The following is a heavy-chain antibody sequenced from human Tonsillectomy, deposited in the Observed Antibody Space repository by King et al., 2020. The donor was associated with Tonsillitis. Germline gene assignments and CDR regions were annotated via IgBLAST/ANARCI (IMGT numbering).Heavy chain of an antibody. CDR3: ARQGTSVTPYYFDY. CDR2: IYYSGST. CDR1: GGSISSSSYY. D-gene: IGHD4-17*01. Sequence: QLQESGPGLVKPSETLSLTCTVSGGSISSSSYYWGWIRQPPGKGLEWIGSIYYSGSTYYNPSLKSRVTISVDTSKNQFSLKLSSVTAADTAVYYCARQGTSVTPYYFDYWGHGTLVTVSS. J-gene: IGHJ4*01. V-gene: IGHV4-39*01.